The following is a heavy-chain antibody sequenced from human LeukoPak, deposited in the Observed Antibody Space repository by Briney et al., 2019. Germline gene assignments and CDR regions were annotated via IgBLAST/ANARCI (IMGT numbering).Heavy chain of an antibody. Sequence: PGGSLRLSCAASGFTFSSYAMSWVGQAPGKGLEWVSAISGSGGSTYYADSVKGRFTNSRDNAKNSLYLQMNSLRAEDTAVYYCATVDTEPYFDYWGQGTLVTASS. D-gene: IGHD5-18*01. CDR2: ISGSGGST. J-gene: IGHJ4*02. CDR3: ATVDTEPYFDY. V-gene: IGHV3-23*01. CDR1: GFTFSSYA.